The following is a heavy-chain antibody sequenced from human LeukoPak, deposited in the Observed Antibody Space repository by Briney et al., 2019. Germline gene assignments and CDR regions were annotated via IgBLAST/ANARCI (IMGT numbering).Heavy chain of an antibody. CDR2: IIPIFGTA. V-gene: IGHV1-69*05. J-gene: IGHJ5*02. Sequence: SVKVSCKASGGTFSSYAISWVRQAPGQGLEWMGGIIPIFGTANYAQKLQGRVTMTTDTSTSTAYMELRSLRSDDTAVYYCATSRRRYSSSWYRVDWFDPWGQGTLVTVSS. CDR1: GGTFSSYA. D-gene: IGHD6-13*01. CDR3: ATSRRRYSSSWYRVDWFDP.